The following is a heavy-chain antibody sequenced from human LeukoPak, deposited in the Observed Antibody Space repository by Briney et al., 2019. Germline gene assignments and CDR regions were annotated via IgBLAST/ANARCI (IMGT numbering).Heavy chain of an antibody. D-gene: IGHD6-19*01. CDR1: GFTFDVYA. J-gene: IGHJ3*02. V-gene: IGHV3-9*03. CDR3: SKGSSGGWYDAFDI. CDR2: IRNSGSI. Sequence: GGSLRLSCAASGFTFDVYAMHWVRQAPGKGLEWVAGIRNSGSIGYADSVKRRFTISRDNAKNSLYLQMDSLRPEDMALYYCSKGSSGGWYDAFDIWGQGTLVTVSS.